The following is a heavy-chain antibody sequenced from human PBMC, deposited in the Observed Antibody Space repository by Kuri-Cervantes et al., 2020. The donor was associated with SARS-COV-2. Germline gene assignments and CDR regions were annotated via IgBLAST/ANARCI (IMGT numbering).Heavy chain of an antibody. CDR1: GLAFSSYV. CDR3: AKDKGFGELFFDY. J-gene: IGHJ4*02. CDR2: IRGSGIIT. Sequence: GGSLRLSCTASGLAFSSYVMSWVRQSPGKGLEWVSSIRGSGIITYYADSVRGRFSISRDNSKNTMYLHINSLRAEDTAVYYCAKDKGFGELFFDYWGQGTLVTVSS. D-gene: IGHD3-10*01. V-gene: IGHV3-23*01.